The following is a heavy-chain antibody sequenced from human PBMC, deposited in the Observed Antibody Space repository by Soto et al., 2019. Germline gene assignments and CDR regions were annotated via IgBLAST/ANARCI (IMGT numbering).Heavy chain of an antibody. J-gene: IGHJ4*02. CDR1: GGSISSSSYY. V-gene: IGHV4-39*01. Sequence: SETLSLTCTVSGGSISSSSYYWGWIRQPPGKGLEWIGSIYYSGSTYYNPSLKSRVTISVDTSKNQFSLKLGSVTAADTAVYYCARSDILTGYDIAPFGYWGQGTLVTVSS. D-gene: IGHD3-9*01. CDR3: ARSDILTGYDIAPFGY. CDR2: IYYSGST.